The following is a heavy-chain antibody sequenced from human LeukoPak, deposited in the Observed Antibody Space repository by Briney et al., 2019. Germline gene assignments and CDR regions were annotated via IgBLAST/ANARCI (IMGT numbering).Heavy chain of an antibody. CDR2: ISGSGDST. V-gene: IGHV3-23*01. CDR1: GFTFNSYA. Sequence: KAGGSLRLSCAASGFTFNSYAMSWVRQAPGKGLQWVSGISGSGDSTYYADSVKGRFTISRDNSKNTLYLQMNSLRAEDTALYYCAKDRWSGVHAGQARIFDSWGQGTLVTVSS. CDR3: AKDRWSGVHAGQARIFDS. J-gene: IGHJ4*02. D-gene: IGHD1-1*01.